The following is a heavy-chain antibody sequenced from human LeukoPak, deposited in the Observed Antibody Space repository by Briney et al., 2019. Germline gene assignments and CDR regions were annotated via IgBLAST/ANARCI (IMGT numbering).Heavy chain of an antibody. CDR1: GFTVSSNY. CDR3: ARVLNWNYVSEYYFDY. CDR2: IYSGGST. Sequence: GGSLRLSCAASGFTVSSNYMSWVRQAPGKGLEWVSVIYSGGSTYYADSVKGRFTISRHNSKNTLYPQMNSLRAEDTAVYYCARVLNWNYVSEYYFDYWGQGTLVTVSS. J-gene: IGHJ4*02. V-gene: IGHV3-53*04. D-gene: IGHD1-7*01.